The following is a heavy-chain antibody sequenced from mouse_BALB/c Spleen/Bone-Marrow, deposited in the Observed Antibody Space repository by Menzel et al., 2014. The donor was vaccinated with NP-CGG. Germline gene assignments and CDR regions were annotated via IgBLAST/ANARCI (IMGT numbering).Heavy chain of an antibody. CDR3: ARNPIRRNAMDY. CDR2: IWSGGST. D-gene: IGHD2-12*01. J-gene: IGHJ4*01. CDR1: GFSLTSYG. V-gene: IGHV2-2*02. Sequence: QVQLKQSGPGLVQPSQSPSITCTVSGFSLTSYGVHWVRQSPGKGLEWLGVIWSGGSTDYNAPFMSRLNISKDNSKSQVFFKMNSLQANDTDIYYCARNPIRRNAMDYWGQGTSVTVST.